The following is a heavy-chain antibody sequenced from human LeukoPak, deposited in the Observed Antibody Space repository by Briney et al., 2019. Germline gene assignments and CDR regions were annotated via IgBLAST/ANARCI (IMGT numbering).Heavy chain of an antibody. CDR3: AKTLGPGYSGYDYLFDY. D-gene: IGHD5-12*01. Sequence: EGSLRLSCAASGFTFNTYGMHWVRQAPGKGLEWVAVISYDGNNKYYADSVKGRFTISRDNSKNALYLHMNSLRSEDTALYYCAKTLGPGYSGYDYLFDYWGQGTLVTVSS. CDR1: GFTFNTYG. J-gene: IGHJ4*02. V-gene: IGHV3-30*18. CDR2: ISYDGNNK.